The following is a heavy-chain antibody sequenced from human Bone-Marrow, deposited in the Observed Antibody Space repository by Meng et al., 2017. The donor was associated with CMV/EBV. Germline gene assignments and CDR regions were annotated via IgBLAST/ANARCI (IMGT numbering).Heavy chain of an antibody. CDR2: ISSSSSTI. CDR1: GFTFSSYS. CDR3: AGALRFDY. J-gene: IGHJ4*02. Sequence: GESLKISCAASGFTFSSYSMNWVRQAPGKGLEWVSYISSSSSTIYYADSVKGRFTISRDNAKNSLYLQMNSLRAEDTAVYYCAGALRFDYWGQGTLVTVSS. V-gene: IGHV3-48*04.